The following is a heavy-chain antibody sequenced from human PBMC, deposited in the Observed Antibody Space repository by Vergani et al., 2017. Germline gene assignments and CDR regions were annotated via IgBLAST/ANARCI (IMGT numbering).Heavy chain of an antibody. CDR2: INHSGST. D-gene: IGHD3-9*01. Sequence: QVQLQQWGAGLLKPSETLSLTCAVYGGSFSGYYWSWIRQPPGKGLEWIGEINHSGSTNYNPSRNSRVTISVDPSKNQFSLKLSSVTAADTAVYYCARGKLRYFYGSPDYWGQGTLVTVSS. J-gene: IGHJ4*02. CDR1: GGSFSGYY. CDR3: ARGKLRYFYGSPDY. V-gene: IGHV4-34*01.